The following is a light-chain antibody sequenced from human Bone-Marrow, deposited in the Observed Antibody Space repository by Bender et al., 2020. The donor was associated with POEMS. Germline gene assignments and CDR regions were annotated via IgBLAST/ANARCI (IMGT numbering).Light chain of an antibody. V-gene: IGLV2-14*02. CDR1: SSDVGKYNL. CDR3: SSYAGSNTPYA. J-gene: IGLJ1*01. Sequence: QSALTQPASVSGSPGQSITISCTGTSSDVGKYNLVSWYQQIPGKAPKLLIYEVYYRPSGVPDRFSGSKSGNVASLTVSVLQAEDEADYYCSSYAGSNTPYAFGTGTKVNVL. CDR2: EVY.